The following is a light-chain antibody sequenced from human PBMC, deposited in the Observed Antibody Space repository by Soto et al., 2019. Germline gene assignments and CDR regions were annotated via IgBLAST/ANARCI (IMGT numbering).Light chain of an antibody. J-gene: IGKJ1*01. Sequence: GDRVTIACRASQNIGTWLAWYQHKPGKAPKLMISAASSLESGVPLRFSGSGSGTDFNLTISSLQPEDFATYSCQQSYNIPRTFGQGTK. CDR3: QQSYNIPRT. CDR2: AAS. V-gene: IGKV1-39*01. CDR1: QNIGTW.